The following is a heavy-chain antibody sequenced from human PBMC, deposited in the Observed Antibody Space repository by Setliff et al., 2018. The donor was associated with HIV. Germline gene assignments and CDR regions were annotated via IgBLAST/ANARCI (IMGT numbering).Heavy chain of an antibody. CDR2: INPNSGGT. Sequence: ASVKVSCKASGYSFTVYYMHWVRQAPGQGLEWMGWINPNSGGTNYARKFQGRVTMTRDTSISTAYMDLTNLTSDDTAVYFCVKDGGPWGSGDWGQGTLVTVSS. J-gene: IGHJ4*02. CDR1: GYSFTVYY. D-gene: IGHD7-27*01. V-gene: IGHV1-2*02. CDR3: VKDGGPWGSGD.